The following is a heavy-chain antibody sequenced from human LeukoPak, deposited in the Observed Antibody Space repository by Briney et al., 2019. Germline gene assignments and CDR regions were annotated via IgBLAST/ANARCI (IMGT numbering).Heavy chain of an antibody. J-gene: IGHJ4*02. CDR1: GGSISSYY. CDR3: ARDRGTMIRGDHGVDF. V-gene: IGHV4-59*01. Sequence: SETLSLTCTVSGGSISSYYWSWIRQPPGKGLEWIGYIYYSGSTNYNPSLKSRVTISVDTSKNQFSLKLSSVTAADTAVYYCARDRGTMIRGDHGVDFWGQGTLVTVSS. CDR2: IYYSGST. D-gene: IGHD3-10*01.